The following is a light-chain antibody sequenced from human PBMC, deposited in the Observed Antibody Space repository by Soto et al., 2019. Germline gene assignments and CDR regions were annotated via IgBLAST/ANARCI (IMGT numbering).Light chain of an antibody. CDR1: QSLLHSNGYNY. CDR3: MQALQPVGT. Sequence: DMVMTQSPLSLPVTPGEPASISCRSSQSLLHSNGYNYLDWYLQKPGQSPQLLIYLGSNRASGVPDRFSGSGSGTDFTLKISRVEAEDVGVYYCMQALQPVGTFGQGPKVQIK. J-gene: IGKJ1*01. CDR2: LGS. V-gene: IGKV2-28*01.